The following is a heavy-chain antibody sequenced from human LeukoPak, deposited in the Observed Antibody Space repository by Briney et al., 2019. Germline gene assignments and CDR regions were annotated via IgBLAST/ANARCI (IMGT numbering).Heavy chain of an antibody. Sequence: SETLSLTCTVSGGSISSYYWSWIRQPPGKGLEWIGYTYYSGSTNYNPSLKSRATISVATSKNQLSLKLSSVTAADTAVYYCARGRESTQELQSYYFDYWGQGTLVTVSS. CDR3: ARGRESTQELQSYYFDY. CDR2: TYYSGST. V-gene: IGHV4-59*01. D-gene: IGHD1-1*01. CDR1: GGSISSYY. J-gene: IGHJ4*02.